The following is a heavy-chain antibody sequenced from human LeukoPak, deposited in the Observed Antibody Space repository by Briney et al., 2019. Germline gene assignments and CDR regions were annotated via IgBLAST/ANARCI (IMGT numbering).Heavy chain of an antibody. Sequence: PGGSLRLSCAASGFTFSSYGMHWVRQAPGKGLEWVAVISYDGSNKYYADSVKGRFTISRDNFKNTLYLQMNSLRAEDTAVYYCAKDLRYCSSTSCYPFYYYYTDVWGKGTTVTVSS. CDR3: AKDLRYCSSTSCYPFYYYYTDV. CDR2: ISYDGSNK. V-gene: IGHV3-30*18. CDR1: GFTFSSYG. J-gene: IGHJ6*03. D-gene: IGHD2-2*01.